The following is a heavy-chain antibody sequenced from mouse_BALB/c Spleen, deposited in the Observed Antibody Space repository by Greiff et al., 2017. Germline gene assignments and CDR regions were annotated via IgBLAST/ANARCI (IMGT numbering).Heavy chain of an antibody. J-gene: IGHJ4*01. Sequence: QVQLKESGPGLVAPSQSLSITCTVSGFSLTGYGVNWVRQPPGKGLEWLGMIWGDGSTDYNSALKSRLSISKDNSKSQVFLKMNSLQTDDTARYYCARDETSAAYYGHYYAMDYWGQGTSVTVSS. D-gene: IGHD2-10*01. CDR3: ARDETSAAYYGHYYAMDY. V-gene: IGHV2-6-7*01. CDR1: GFSLTGYG. CDR2: IWGDGST.